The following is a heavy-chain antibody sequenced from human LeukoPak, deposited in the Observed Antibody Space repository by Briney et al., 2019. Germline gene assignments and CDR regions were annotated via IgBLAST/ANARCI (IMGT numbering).Heavy chain of an antibody. CDR2: IYYSGST. V-gene: IGHV4-61*01. J-gene: IGHJ6*02. CDR1: GGSVSSGSYY. D-gene: IGHD3-10*01. Sequence: SEALSLTCTVSGGSVSSGSYYWSWIRQPPGKGLEWIGYIYYSGSTNYNPSLKSRVTISVDTSKNQFSLKLSSVTAADTAVYYCARYRHITMVRGVVYYYYGMDVWGQGTTVTVSS. CDR3: ARYRHITMVRGVVYYYYGMDV.